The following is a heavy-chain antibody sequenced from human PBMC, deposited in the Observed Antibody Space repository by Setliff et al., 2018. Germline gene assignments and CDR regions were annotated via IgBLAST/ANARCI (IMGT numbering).Heavy chain of an antibody. D-gene: IGHD2-2*01. CDR3: ARADQPLNDYYYCMDV. CDR1: GGTFSSYA. J-gene: IGHJ6*03. CDR2: IIPIFGTA. V-gene: IGHV1-69*13. Sequence: SVKVSCKASGGTFSSYAISWVRQAPGQGLEWMGGIIPIFGTANYAQKFQGRVTITADESTSTAYMELSSLRSEDTAVYYCARADQPLNDYYYCMDVWGKGTTVTVSS.